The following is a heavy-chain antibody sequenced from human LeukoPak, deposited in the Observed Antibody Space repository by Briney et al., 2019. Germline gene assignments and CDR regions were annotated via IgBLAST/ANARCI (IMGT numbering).Heavy chain of an antibody. V-gene: IGHV4-61*08. CDR1: GGSISSGGYY. Sequence: PSETLSLTCTVSGGSISSGGYYWSWIRQHPGKGLEWIGYIYYSGSTNYNPSLKSRVTISVDTSKNQFSLKLSSVTAADTAVYYCARGHAYAVIYWGQGTLVTVSS. J-gene: IGHJ4*02. CDR3: ARGHAYAVIY. D-gene: IGHD3-16*02. CDR2: IYYSGST.